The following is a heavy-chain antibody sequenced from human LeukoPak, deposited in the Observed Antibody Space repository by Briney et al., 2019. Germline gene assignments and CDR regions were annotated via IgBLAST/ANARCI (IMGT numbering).Heavy chain of an antibody. CDR1: GYTFTSYA. J-gene: IGHJ4*02. CDR3: ARARDSSGYPPFDY. Sequence: ASVKVSCKASGYTFTSYAMHWVRQAPGQRLEWMGWINAGNGNTKYSQKFQGRVTITRDTSASTAYMELSSLRSEDTAVYYCARARDSSGYPPFDYWGQGTLVTVSS. CDR2: INAGNGNT. V-gene: IGHV1-3*01. D-gene: IGHD3-22*01.